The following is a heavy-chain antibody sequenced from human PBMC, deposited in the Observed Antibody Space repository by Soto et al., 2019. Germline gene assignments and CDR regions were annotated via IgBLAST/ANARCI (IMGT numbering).Heavy chain of an antibody. V-gene: IGHV3-30-3*01. CDR1: GFTFSSYA. D-gene: IGHD6-13*01. CDR3: ARDIEKEQQLVPDY. J-gene: IGHJ4*02. CDR2: ISYDGSNK. Sequence: QVQLVESGGGVVQPGRSLRLSCAASGFTFSSYAMHWVRQAPGKGLEWVAVISYDGSNKYYADSVKGRFTISRDNSKNTLYLKMNSLRAEDTAVYYCARDIEKEQQLVPDYWGQGTLVTVAS.